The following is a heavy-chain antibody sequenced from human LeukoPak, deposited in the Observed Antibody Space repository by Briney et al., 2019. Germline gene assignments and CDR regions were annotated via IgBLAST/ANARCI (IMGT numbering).Heavy chain of an antibody. CDR1: GGSIRSNSHF. Sequence: PSETLSLTCTVSGGSIRSNSHFWGWIRQPPGKGLEWIGSIYYSGSTYYNPSLKSRVTISVDTSKNRFSLRVSSVTAADTAVYYCARDRGYYGSGSIDYWGQGTLVTVSS. V-gene: IGHV4-39*07. CDR2: IYYSGST. CDR3: ARDRGYYGSGSIDY. D-gene: IGHD3-10*01. J-gene: IGHJ4*02.